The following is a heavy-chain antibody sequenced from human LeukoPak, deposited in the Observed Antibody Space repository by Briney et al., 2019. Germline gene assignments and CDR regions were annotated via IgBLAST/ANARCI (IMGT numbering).Heavy chain of an antibody. Sequence: GGSLRLSCAASGFTFSSYEMNWVRQAPGKGLEWVSYISSSGSTIYYADSVKGRFTISRDNSKNTLYLQINSLRAEDTAVYYCARDMEAYCGGDCPMNYWGQGTLVTVSS. V-gene: IGHV3-48*03. CDR2: ISSSGSTI. CDR3: ARDMEAYCGGDCPMNY. D-gene: IGHD2-21*02. CDR1: GFTFSSYE. J-gene: IGHJ1*01.